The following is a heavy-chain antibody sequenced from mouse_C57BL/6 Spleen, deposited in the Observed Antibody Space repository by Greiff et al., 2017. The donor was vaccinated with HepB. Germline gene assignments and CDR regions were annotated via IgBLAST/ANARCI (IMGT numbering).Heavy chain of an antibody. V-gene: IGHV1-82*01. J-gene: IGHJ1*03. CDR1: GYAFSSSW. CDR2: IYPGDGDT. Sequence: QVQLQQSGPELVKPGASVKISCKASGYAFSSSWMNWVKQRPGKGLEWIGRIYPGDGDTNYNGKFKGKATLTADKSSSTAYMQLSSLTSEDSAVYFCARGPGYFDVWGTGTTVTVSS. CDR3: ARGPGYFDV.